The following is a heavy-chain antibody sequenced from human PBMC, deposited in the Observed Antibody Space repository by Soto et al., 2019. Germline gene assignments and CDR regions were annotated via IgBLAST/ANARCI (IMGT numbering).Heavy chain of an antibody. J-gene: IGHJ3*02. Sequence: GASVKVSCKASGYTFTSYGTSWVRQAPGQGLEWMGWISAYNGNTNYAQKLQGRVTMTTDTSTSTAYMELRSLRSDDTAVYYCARDHPPTYYYDSSGNQDAFDIWGQGTMVTVSS. V-gene: IGHV1-18*01. CDR3: ARDHPPTYYYDSSGNQDAFDI. CDR2: ISAYNGNT. D-gene: IGHD3-22*01. CDR1: GYTFTSYG.